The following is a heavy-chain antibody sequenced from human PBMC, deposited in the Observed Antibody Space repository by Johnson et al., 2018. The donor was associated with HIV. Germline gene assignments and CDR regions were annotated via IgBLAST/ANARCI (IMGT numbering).Heavy chain of an antibody. D-gene: IGHD3-22*01. CDR3: ARGGRFYDSSGYYAFDI. V-gene: IGHV3-30*04. CDR2: ISFDGSNK. CDR1: GFSFNRYA. Sequence: QVQLVESGGGVVQPGRSVRLSCVASGFSFNRYAMHWVRQAPGKGLEWVAVISFDGSNKYPADSVKGRFSISRDSSKNTLYLQMNSLRAEDTAVYYCARGGRFYDSSGYYAFDIWGQGTMVTVSS. J-gene: IGHJ3*02.